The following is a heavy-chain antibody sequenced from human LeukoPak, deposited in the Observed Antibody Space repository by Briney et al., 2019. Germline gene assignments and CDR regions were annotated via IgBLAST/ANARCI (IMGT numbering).Heavy chain of an antibody. Sequence: PGGSLRLSCAASGFTFSSYSMNWVRQPPGKGLEWVSSISSSSSYIYYADSVKGRFTISRDNAKNSLYLQMNSLRAEDTAVYYCALDPLVVPDDYYYYGMDVWGKGTTVTVSS. D-gene: IGHD2-2*01. CDR1: GFTFSSYS. V-gene: IGHV3-21*01. J-gene: IGHJ6*04. CDR2: ISSSSSYI. CDR3: ALDPLVVPDDYYYYGMDV.